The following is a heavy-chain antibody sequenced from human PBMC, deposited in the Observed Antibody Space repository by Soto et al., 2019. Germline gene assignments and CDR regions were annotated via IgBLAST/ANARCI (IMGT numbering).Heavy chain of an antibody. D-gene: IGHD3-3*01. V-gene: IGHV1-18*01. CDR3: ARVIMIFGVANLGSYFDY. CDR1: GYTSSNFG. Sequence: QVKLVQSGTEVKKPGASVKVSCKASGYTSSNFGLSWVRQAPGQGLEWMGWISPSNGQTIYAQNFQDRVIITTDTSTATAHMEMRSVTSDDTAVYYCARVIMIFGVANLGSYFDYWGQGTLVTVSA. CDR2: ISPSNGQT. J-gene: IGHJ4*02.